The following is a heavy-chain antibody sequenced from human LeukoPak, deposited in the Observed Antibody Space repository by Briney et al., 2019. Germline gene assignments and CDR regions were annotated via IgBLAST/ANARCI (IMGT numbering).Heavy chain of an antibody. V-gene: IGHV4-4*07. CDR3: ASSFAVAGYYHGMDV. J-gene: IGHJ6*02. Sequence: SETLSLTCTVSGGSTTSYYWSWIRQPAGKGLEWIGRIHTGGSTNYNPSLKSRVTMSVDTSKNQFSLKLTSVTATDTAMYYCASSFAVAGYYHGMDVWGQGTTVTVSS. CDR1: GGSTTSYY. D-gene: IGHD3-3*01. CDR2: IHTGGST.